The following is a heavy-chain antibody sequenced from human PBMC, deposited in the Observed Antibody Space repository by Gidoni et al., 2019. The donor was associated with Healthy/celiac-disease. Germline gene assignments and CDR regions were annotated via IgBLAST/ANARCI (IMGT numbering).Heavy chain of an antibody. CDR1: GGSISSGGDY. D-gene: IGHD3-22*01. CDR2: TYYRGST. V-gene: IGHV4-31*03. J-gene: IGHJ3*02. Sequence: QVQLQESGPGLVKPSQTLSLTCTVSGGSISSGGDYWSWIRQHPGKGLEWIGYTYYRGSTYYNPSLKSRVTISVDTSKNQFSLKLSSVTAADTAVYYGARAVGGIVVVEDFGAFDIWGQGTMVTVSS. CDR3: ARAVGGIVVVEDFGAFDI.